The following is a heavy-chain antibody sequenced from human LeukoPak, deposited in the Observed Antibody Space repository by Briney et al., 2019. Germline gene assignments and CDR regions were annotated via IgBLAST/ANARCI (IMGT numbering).Heavy chain of an antibody. J-gene: IGHJ4*02. V-gene: IGHV3-23*01. CDR2: ISGSGGST. CDR3: ARETPYFDY. Sequence: GGSLRLSCAASGFTFNNYVMAWVRQAPGKGLEWVSGISGSGGSTYYADSVKGRFTISRDNSKNTLYVQMNSLRAEDTAVYYCARETPYFDYWGQGTLVTVSS. CDR1: GFTFNNYV. D-gene: IGHD2-15*01.